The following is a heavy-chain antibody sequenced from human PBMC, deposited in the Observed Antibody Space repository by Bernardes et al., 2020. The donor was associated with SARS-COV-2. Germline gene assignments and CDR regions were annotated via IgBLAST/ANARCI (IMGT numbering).Heavy chain of an antibody. CDR2: IYSGGST. CDR1: GFTVSSNY. V-gene: IGHV3-53*01. Sequence: GGSLRLSCAASGFTVSSNYMSWVRQAPGKGLEWVSVIYSGGSTYYADSVKGRFTISRDNSKNTLYLQMNSLRAEDTAVYYCARLEYCSSTSCSHNWFDPWGQGTLVTVSS. CDR3: ARLEYCSSTSCSHNWFDP. D-gene: IGHD2-2*01. J-gene: IGHJ5*02.